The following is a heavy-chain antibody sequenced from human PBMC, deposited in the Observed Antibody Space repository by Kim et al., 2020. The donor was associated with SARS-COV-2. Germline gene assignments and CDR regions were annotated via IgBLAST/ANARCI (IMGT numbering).Heavy chain of an antibody. D-gene: IGHD1-20*01. CDR3: ARDRWGYNTRRVDV. V-gene: IGHV1-69*13. CDR2: IIPIFGTA. Sequence: SVKVSCKASGGTFSSYAISWVRQAPGQGLEWMGGIIPIFGTANYAQKFQGRVTITADESTSTAYMELSSLRSEDTAVYYCARDRWGYNTRRVDVWGQGTTVTVSS. J-gene: IGHJ6*02. CDR1: GGTFSSYA.